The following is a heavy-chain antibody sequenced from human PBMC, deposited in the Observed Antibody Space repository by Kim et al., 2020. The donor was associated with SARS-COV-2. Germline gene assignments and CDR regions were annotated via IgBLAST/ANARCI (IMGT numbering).Heavy chain of an antibody. V-gene: IGHV3-30*04. CDR3: ARDLGILTGREYYYYYGMDV. D-gene: IGHD3-9*01. J-gene: IGHJ6*02. CDR1: GFTFSSYA. Sequence: GGSLRLSCAASGFTFSSYAMHWVRQAPGKGLEWVAVISYDGSNKYYADSVKGRFTISRDNSKNTLYLQMNSLRAEDTAVYYCARDLGILTGREYYYYYGMDVWGQGTTVTVSS. CDR2: ISYDGSNK.